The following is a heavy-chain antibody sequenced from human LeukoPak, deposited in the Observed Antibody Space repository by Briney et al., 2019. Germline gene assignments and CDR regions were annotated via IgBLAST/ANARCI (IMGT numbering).Heavy chain of an antibody. Sequence: GGSLRPSCAASGFTFSNFWMTWVRQAPGKGPEWLATIRQDGGDKWYVDSVKGRFTISRDNARDSLYLQMNNLRAEDTAVYYCARYFDNTAYSWRRFDYWGQGVPVTVSS. V-gene: IGHV3-7*01. D-gene: IGHD2-21*02. CDR3: ARYFDNTAYSWRRFDY. CDR2: IRQDGGDK. CDR1: GFTFSNFW. J-gene: IGHJ4*02.